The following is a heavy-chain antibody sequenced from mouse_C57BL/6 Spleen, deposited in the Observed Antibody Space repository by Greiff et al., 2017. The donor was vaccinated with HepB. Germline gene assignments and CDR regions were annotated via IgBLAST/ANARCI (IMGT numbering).Heavy chain of an antibody. CDR1: GFSLTSYG. CDR2: IWSGGST. D-gene: IGHD1-1*01. Sequence: QVHVKQSGPGLVQPSQSLSITCTVSGFSLTSYGVHWVRQSPGKGLEWLGVIWSGGSTDYNAAFISRLSISKDNSKSQVFFKMNSLQADDTAIYYCARNYGSSYRAMDYWGQGTSVTVSS. V-gene: IGHV2-2*01. J-gene: IGHJ4*01. CDR3: ARNYGSSYRAMDY.